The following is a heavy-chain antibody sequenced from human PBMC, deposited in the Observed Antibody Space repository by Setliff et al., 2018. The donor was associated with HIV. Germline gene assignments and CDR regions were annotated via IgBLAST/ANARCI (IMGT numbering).Heavy chain of an antibody. V-gene: IGHV4-34*01. Sequence: SETLSLTCAVYDGSFNDNYWSWIRQPPGKGLEWIGEINHSGSTNYNPSLKSRVTISVDTAKNQFSLKVSSVTAADTAVYYCARGPSEYYYGMDVWGQGTTVTVSS. CDR2: INHSGST. CDR3: ARGPSEYYYGMDV. J-gene: IGHJ6*02. CDR1: DGSFNDNY.